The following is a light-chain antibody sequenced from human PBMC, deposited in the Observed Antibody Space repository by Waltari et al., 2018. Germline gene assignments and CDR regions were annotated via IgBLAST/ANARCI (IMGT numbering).Light chain of an antibody. CDR2: DAS. CDR3: QQYNSY. J-gene: IGKJ2*01. V-gene: IGKV3-11*01. CDR1: QSVSSY. Sequence: EIVLTQSPATLSLSPGERATLSCRASQSVSSYLAWYQQKPGQAPRLLIFDASKRATGIPARFSGSGSGTEFTLTISSLQPDDFATYYCQQYNSYFGQGTKLEIK.